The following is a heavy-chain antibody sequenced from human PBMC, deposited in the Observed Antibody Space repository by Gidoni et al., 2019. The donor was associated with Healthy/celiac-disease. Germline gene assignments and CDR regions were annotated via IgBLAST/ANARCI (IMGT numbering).Heavy chain of an antibody. J-gene: IGHJ6*02. D-gene: IGHD6-6*01. V-gene: IGHV1-69*01. Sequence: QVQLVQSGAEVKKPGSSVKVSCKASGGPFSSYAISWVRQAHGQGPEWMGGIIPIFGTANYAQKLQGRVTITADESTSTDYMELSSLRSEDTAVYYCAVYAARSNYYYYGMDVWGQGTTVTVSS. CDR2: IIPIFGTA. CDR1: GGPFSSYA. CDR3: AVYAARSNYYYYGMDV.